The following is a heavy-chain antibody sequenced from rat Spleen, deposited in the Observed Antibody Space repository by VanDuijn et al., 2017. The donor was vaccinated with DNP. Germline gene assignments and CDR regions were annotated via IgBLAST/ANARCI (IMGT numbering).Heavy chain of an antibody. D-gene: IGHD1-11*01. CDR1: GFTFSDYY. J-gene: IGHJ2*01. V-gene: IGHV5-25*01. CDR2: ISTGGGST. CDR3: ARHGRRVFDY. Sequence: EVQLVESGGGLVQPGRSMKLSCAASGFTFSDYYMAWVRQAPTKGLEWVASISTGGGSTYYPDSVKGRFTVSRDDAKSTLYLQMDSLRSEDTATYLCARHGRRVFDYWGQGVMVTVSS.